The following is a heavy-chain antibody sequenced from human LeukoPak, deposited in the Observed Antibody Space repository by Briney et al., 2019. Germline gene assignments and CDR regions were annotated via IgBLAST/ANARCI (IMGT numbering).Heavy chain of an antibody. CDR1: GFTFSSYW. CDR2: IKQDGSEK. J-gene: IGHJ6*04. D-gene: IGHD6-13*01. Sequence: PGGSLRLSCAASGFTFSSYWMSWVRQAPGKGLEWVANIKQDGSEKCYVDSVKGRFTISRDNAKNSLYLQMNSLRAEDTAVYYCARDSVAPYSSSWSGVWGKGTTVTVSS. V-gene: IGHV3-7*03. CDR3: ARDSVAPYSSSWSGV.